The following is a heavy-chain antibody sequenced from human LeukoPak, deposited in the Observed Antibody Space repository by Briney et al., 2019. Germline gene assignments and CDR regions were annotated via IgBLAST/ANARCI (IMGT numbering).Heavy chain of an antibody. Sequence: SETLSLTCTVSGGSISSYYWSWIRQPAGKGLEWIGRIYTSGSTNYSPSLKSRVTMSVDTSKNQFSLKLSSVTAADTAVYYCASAGYCSGGSCYPADYYGMDVWGQGTTVTVSS. CDR3: ASAGYCSGGSCYPADYYGMDV. J-gene: IGHJ6*02. CDR1: GGSISSYY. V-gene: IGHV4-4*07. D-gene: IGHD2-15*01. CDR2: IYTSGST.